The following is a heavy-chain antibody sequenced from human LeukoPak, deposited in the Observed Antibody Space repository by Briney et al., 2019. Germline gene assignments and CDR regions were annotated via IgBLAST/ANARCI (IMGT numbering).Heavy chain of an antibody. CDR1: GGSISYYS. J-gene: IGHJ4*02. CDR2: VHYTGNT. V-gene: IGHV4-59*01. CDR3: ARDRCSSTSCYYFDY. Sequence: PSETLSLTCTVSGGSISYYSWNWIRQPPGKGLEWIGYVHYTGNTNYNPSLKSRVTISIDTSKKQLSLKLSSVTAADTAVYYCARDRCSSTSCYYFDYWGQGTLVTVSS. D-gene: IGHD2-2*01.